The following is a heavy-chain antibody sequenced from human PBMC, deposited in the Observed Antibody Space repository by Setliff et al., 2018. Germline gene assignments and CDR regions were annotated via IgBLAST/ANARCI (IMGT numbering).Heavy chain of an antibody. V-gene: IGHV4-38-2*02. Sequence: PSETLSLTCAVSGYSISSNYHWGWIRQPPGKGLEWIGNIRLGGTTYYNPSLKNRVTMSIDTSKNQFSPKLNSVTAADMAVYYCAREQWLDPPGYYYMDVWAKGTTVTVSS. D-gene: IGHD6-19*01. J-gene: IGHJ6*03. CDR1: GYSISSNYH. CDR3: AREQWLDPPGYYYMDV. CDR2: IRLGGTT.